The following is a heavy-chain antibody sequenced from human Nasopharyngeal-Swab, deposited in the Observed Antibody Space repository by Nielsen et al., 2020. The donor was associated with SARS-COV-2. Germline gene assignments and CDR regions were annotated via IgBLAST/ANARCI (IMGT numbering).Heavy chain of an antibody. CDR3: AREETSLGKMDV. D-gene: IGHD6-6*01. CDR1: GFTFSSYA. Sequence: KISCSASGFTFSSYAISWVRQAPGQGLEWMGGIIPIFGTANYAQKFQGRVTITADESTSTAYMELSSLRSEDTAVYYCAREETSLGKMDVWGKGTTVTVSS. J-gene: IGHJ6*04. CDR2: IIPIFGTA. V-gene: IGHV1-69*01.